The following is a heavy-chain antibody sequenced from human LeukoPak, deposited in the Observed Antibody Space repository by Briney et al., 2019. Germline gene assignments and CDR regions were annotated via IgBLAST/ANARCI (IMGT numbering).Heavy chain of an antibody. V-gene: IGHV3-66*02. CDR1: GFTVSNSY. Sequence: GGSLRLSCAASGFTVSNSYMNWVRQAPGKGLEWVSVIFSGGATYYANSVKGRFTFSRDNSKNTLYLQMNRLTPEDTAVYYSARGGCTSTSCYSFDYWGQGTLVTVSS. CDR2: IFSGGAT. CDR3: ARGGCTSTSCYSFDY. D-gene: IGHD2-2*02. J-gene: IGHJ4*02.